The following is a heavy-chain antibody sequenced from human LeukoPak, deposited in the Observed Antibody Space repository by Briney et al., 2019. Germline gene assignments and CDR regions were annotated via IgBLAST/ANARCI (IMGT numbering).Heavy chain of an antibody. CDR3: ARLQRDSSGYYY. CDR1: GGSISNTHYY. Sequence: PSETLSLTCTVSGGSISNTHYYWGWIRQPPGKGLEWIGNIHYSGTSFYNPSLKSRVTITVDTSKNQFSLKLSSVTAADTAVYYCARLQRDSSGYYYWGQGTLVTVSS. CDR2: IHYSGTS. D-gene: IGHD3-22*01. V-gene: IGHV4-39*01. J-gene: IGHJ4*02.